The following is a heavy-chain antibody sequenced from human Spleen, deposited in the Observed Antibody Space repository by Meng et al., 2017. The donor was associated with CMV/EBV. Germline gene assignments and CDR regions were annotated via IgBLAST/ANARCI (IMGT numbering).Heavy chain of an antibody. V-gene: IGHV1-8*01. CDR1: GYTFTNYD. D-gene: IGHD5-18*01. CDR3: ARVYALDTLLVWYFDL. CDR2: MNSNSGNT. Sequence: ASVKVSCKASGYTFTNYDINWVRQASGQGLEWMGWMNSNSGNTDYAQKFQGRVTMTRNTSISTAYMELSSLRSEDTAVYYCARVYALDTLLVWYFDLWGRGTLVTVSS. J-gene: IGHJ2*01.